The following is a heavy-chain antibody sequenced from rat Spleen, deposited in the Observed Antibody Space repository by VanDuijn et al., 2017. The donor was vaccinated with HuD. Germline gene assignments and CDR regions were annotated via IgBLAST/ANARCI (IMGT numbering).Heavy chain of an antibody. V-gene: IGHV5-17*01. CDR1: GFTFSDYA. D-gene: IGHD1-2*01. CDR2: ISYDGSST. CDR3: TRRYSSNFFAY. Sequence: EVQLVESGGGLVQPGRSLKLSCAASGFTFSDYAMAWVRQAPKKGLEWVATISYDGSSTYYRDSVKGRFIISRDNTKNTLYLQMNSLRSEDTATYYCTRRYSSNFFAYWGQGTLVTVSS. J-gene: IGHJ3*01.